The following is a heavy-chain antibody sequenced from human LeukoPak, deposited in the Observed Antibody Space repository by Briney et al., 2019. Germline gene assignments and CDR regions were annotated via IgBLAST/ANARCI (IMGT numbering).Heavy chain of an antibody. CDR3: AKDEKPDGRWNIDH. CDR2: ILANGDKT. D-gene: IGHD1/OR15-1a*01. Sequence: GGSLRLSCAASGFAFSGYTMNWVRQAPGKGLEWVSGILANGDKTYYADSVKGRFTISRDNSKNTLWLQMVSLRAEDMAVYYCAKDEKPDGRWNIDHWGQGTLVTVSS. J-gene: IGHJ4*02. V-gene: IGHV3-23*01. CDR1: GFAFSGYT.